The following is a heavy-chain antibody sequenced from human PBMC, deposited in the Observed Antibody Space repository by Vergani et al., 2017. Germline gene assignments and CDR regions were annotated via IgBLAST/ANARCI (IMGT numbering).Heavy chain of an antibody. Sequence: EVQLVESGGGLVQPGGSLRLSCAASGFTFSNAWMSWVRQAPGKGLEWVGRIKRKTDGGTTDYAAPVKGRFTISRDDSKNTLYLQMNSLRAEDTAVYYCARDHHSADYGGNPTGKIYYYYYMDVWGKGTTVTVSS. CDR2: IKRKTDGGTT. J-gene: IGHJ6*03. V-gene: IGHV3-15*01. D-gene: IGHD4-23*01. CDR3: ARDHHSADYGGNPTGKIYYYYYMDV. CDR1: GFTFSNAW.